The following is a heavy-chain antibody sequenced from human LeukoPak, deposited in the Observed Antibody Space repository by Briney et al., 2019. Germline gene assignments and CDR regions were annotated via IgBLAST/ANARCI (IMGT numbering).Heavy chain of an antibody. CDR3: ARDATQYLRYGYFDY. V-gene: IGHV3-9*01. J-gene: IGHJ4*02. CDR2: ITWGRDNL. CDR1: GFIFDDYA. Sequence: GGSLRLSCAVSGFIFDDYAMHWVRQAPGKGLEWVSGITWGRDNLAYAASVKGRFTISRDNAKNSLYLQMNSLRAEDTAIYYCARDATQYLRYGYFDYWGPGILVTVSS. D-gene: IGHD3-9*01.